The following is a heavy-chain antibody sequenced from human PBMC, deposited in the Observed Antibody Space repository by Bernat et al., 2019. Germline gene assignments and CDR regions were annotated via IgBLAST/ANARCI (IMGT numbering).Heavy chain of an antibody. Sequence: EVQLVESGGGLVKPGGSLRLSCAASGFTFSNAWMNWVRQAPGKGLEWVGRIKSKASRGTIDYAAPVKGRFTISRDDSKNTLSLQMHSLKTEDTAVYYCTTDPYGSGSWSYYYGMDVWGQGTTVTVSS. J-gene: IGHJ6*02. CDR1: GFTFSNAW. D-gene: IGHD3-10*01. V-gene: IGHV3-15*07. CDR3: TTDPYGSGSWSYYYGMDV. CDR2: IKSKASRGTI.